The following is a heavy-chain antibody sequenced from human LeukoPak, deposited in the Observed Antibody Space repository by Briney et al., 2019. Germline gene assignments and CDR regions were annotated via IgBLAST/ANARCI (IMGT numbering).Heavy chain of an antibody. J-gene: IGHJ4*02. Sequence: ASVKVSCKASGYTFTSYGISWVRQAPGQGLEWMGWISAYNGNTNYAQKLQGRVTMTTDTSTSTAYMELGSLRSDDTAVYYCARGSKGYCSGGSCYSQFADGFDYWGQGTLVTVSS. CDR1: GYTFTSYG. D-gene: IGHD2-15*01. CDR3: ARGSKGYCSGGSCYSQFADGFDY. CDR2: ISAYNGNT. V-gene: IGHV1-18*01.